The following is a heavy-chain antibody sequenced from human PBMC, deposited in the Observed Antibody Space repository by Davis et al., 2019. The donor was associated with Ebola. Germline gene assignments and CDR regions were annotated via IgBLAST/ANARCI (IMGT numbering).Heavy chain of an antibody. V-gene: IGHV3-30*02. CDR1: GFTFHRYT. CDR3: ARENTRMNLRMDV. CDR2: IRYDGSNK. Sequence: GESLKISCAASGFTFHRYTMHWVRQAPGKGLEWVAFIRYDGSNKYYADSVKGRFTISRDNSKNTLYLQMNSLRAEDTAVYYCARENTRMNLRMDVWGKGTTVTVSS. D-gene: IGHD2-15*01. J-gene: IGHJ6*04.